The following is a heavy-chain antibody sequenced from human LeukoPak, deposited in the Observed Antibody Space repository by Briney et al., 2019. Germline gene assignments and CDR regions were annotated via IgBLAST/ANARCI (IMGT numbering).Heavy chain of an antibody. D-gene: IGHD2-15*01. CDR1: GFTFSSYA. Sequence: GGSLRLSCAASGFTFSSYAMHWVRQAPGKGLEWVAVISYDGSNKYYADSVKGRFTISRDNFKNTLYLQMNSLRAEDTAVYYCARDLGCSGGSCYDGGFDYWGQGTLVTVSS. CDR3: ARDLGCSGGSCYDGGFDY. V-gene: IGHV3-30*04. CDR2: ISYDGSNK. J-gene: IGHJ4*02.